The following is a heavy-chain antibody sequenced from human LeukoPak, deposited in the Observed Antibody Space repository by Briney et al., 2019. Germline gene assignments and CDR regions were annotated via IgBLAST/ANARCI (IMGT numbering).Heavy chain of an antibody. J-gene: IGHJ4*02. CDR2: ISGHNGDV. D-gene: IGHD3-10*01. CDR3: ARDPGGNYFGPGTHFAY. Sequence: AASVKVSCKASGYTFSNYGITWVRQAPGQGLEWMGTISGHNGDVNYAPKFQGRVTMTTDTSTTTAYMELRSLRFDDTAVYYCARDPGGNYFGPGTHFAYWGQGALVTVSS. V-gene: IGHV1-18*01. CDR1: GYTFSNYG.